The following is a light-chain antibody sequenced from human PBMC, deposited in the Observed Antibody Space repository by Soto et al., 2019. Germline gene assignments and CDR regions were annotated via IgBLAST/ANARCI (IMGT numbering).Light chain of an antibody. CDR3: QQYSSTFWT. Sequence: EIVLTQSPGTLSLSPGERTTLSCRASQSISSSYLAWYQQKPGQAPRLLVYGASSRATGIPDRFSGSGSGTEFTLPISRLEPEDFALYYCQQYSSTFWTLGQGTKVDIK. J-gene: IGKJ1*01. CDR2: GAS. V-gene: IGKV3-20*01. CDR1: QSISSSY.